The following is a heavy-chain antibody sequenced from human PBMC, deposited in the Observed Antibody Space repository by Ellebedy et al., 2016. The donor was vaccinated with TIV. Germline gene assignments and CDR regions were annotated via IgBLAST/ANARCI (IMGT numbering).Heavy chain of an antibody. CDR3: ARWHRRTMLALDNARGFDP. CDR1: GFIFSSYE. Sequence: GESLKISCAASGFIFSSYEMNWVRQAPGRGLGWVSYIRSTGSHIYYADSLKGRVSISRDNAKNTLYLQMNSLRAEDTAVYFCARWHRRTMLALDNARGFDPWGQGTLVTVSS. V-gene: IGHV3-48*03. J-gene: IGHJ5*02. CDR2: IRSTGSHI. D-gene: IGHD3-22*01.